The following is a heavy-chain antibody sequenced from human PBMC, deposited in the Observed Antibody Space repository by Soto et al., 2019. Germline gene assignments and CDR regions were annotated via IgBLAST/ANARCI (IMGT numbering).Heavy chain of an antibody. Sequence: GGSLRLSCAASGFTFSSCGMHWVRQAPGKGLEWVAVIWYDGSNKYYADSVKGRFTISRDNSKNTLYLQMNSLRAEDTAVYYCAGDYAWFDPWGQGTLVTVSS. CDR2: IWYDGSNK. CDR3: AGDYAWFDP. V-gene: IGHV3-33*01. CDR1: GFTFSSCG. J-gene: IGHJ5*02. D-gene: IGHD4-17*01.